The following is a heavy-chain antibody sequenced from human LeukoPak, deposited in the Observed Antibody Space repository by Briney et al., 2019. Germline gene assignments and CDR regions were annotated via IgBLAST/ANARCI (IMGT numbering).Heavy chain of an antibody. J-gene: IGHJ4*02. CDR1: GGSISSGSYY. V-gene: IGHV4-61*02. D-gene: IGHD1-26*01. CDR2: IYTSGST. CDR3: ANDRGGSYYLTVDN. Sequence: SQTLSLTCTVSGGSISSGSYYWSWIRQPAGKGLEWIGRIYTSGSTNYNPSLKSRVTISVDTSKNQFSLKLSSVTAADTAVYFCANDRGGSYYLTVDNWGQGTRVTVSS.